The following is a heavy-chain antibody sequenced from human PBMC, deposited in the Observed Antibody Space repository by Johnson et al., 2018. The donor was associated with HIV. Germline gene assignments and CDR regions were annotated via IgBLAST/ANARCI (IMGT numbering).Heavy chain of an antibody. CDR3: AKGTYYYDSSGYNDAFDM. CDR2: SSGSGGSR. V-gene: IGHV3-23*04. D-gene: IGHD3-22*01. Sequence: EMQLVESGGGLVQPGGSLRLSCAASGFTFSSYAMSWVRQGPGKGLEWVSGSSGSGGSRNYADSVKGRFTISRDNSKNTLYLQMNSLRAEDTAVYYCAKGTYYYDSSGYNDAFDMWGQGTMVTVSS. J-gene: IGHJ3*02. CDR1: GFTFSSYA.